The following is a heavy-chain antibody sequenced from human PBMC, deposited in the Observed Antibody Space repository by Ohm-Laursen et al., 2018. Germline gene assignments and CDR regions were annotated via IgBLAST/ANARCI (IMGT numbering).Heavy chain of an antibody. CDR1: RYTFSSFD. V-gene: IGHV1-8*01. Sequence: SSVKVSCKASRYTFSSFDINWVRQATGQGLEWMGWMNPNSGNTGYAQKFQGRVTMTRNTSISTAYMELSSLRSEDTAVYYCARGGSSSYYFDYWGQGTLVTVSS. CDR3: ARGGSSSYYFDY. J-gene: IGHJ4*02. CDR2: MNPNSGNT. D-gene: IGHD6-6*01.